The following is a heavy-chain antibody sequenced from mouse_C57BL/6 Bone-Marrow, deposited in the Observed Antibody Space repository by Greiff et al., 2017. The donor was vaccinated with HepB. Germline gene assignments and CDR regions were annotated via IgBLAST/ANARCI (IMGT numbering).Heavy chain of an antibody. CDR1: GYTFTNNW. Sequence: QVQLQQPGAELVKPGASVKMSCRASGYTFTNNWITWVRQRPGQGLEWIGDVFPGSGGSNSNEKFNGRATLTVDTSSSTACMQLSSLTSEDSAVYYCARDYGSSGGALDYWGQGTSVTVSS. J-gene: IGHJ4*01. CDR3: ARDYGSSGGALDY. D-gene: IGHD1-1*01. V-gene: IGHV1-55*01. CDR2: VFPGSGGS.